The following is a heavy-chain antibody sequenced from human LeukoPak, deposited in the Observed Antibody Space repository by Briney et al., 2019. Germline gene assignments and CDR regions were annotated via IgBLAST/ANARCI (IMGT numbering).Heavy chain of an antibody. CDR1: GITFSKYW. J-gene: IGHJ4*02. CDR2: MKHDGNEK. D-gene: IGHD5-12*01. Sequence: GGSLRLSCVDSGITFSKYWMNWVRQAPGKGLEWVANMKHDGNEKHYVDSVEGRFTISRDNAKSSLYLQMNNLRAEDTAVYYCARDLGHSGYDLYDYWGQGTLVTVSS. CDR3: ARDLGHSGYDLYDY. V-gene: IGHV3-7*01.